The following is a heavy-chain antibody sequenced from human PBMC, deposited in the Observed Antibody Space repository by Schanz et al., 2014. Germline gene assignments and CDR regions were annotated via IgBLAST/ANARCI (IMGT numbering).Heavy chain of an antibody. J-gene: IGHJ6*02. D-gene: IGHD1-26*01. CDR3: ARDMTSMGESRFYYYGMDV. Sequence: QVHLVESGGGVVQPGRSLRLSCAASGFTFSSYGMHWVRQAPGRGLEWVALIWYDGSNKYYAESVKGRFTISRDNPKNTLYLQMNSLRAEDTAVYYCARDMTSMGESRFYYYGMDVWGQGTTATVSS. CDR1: GFTFSSYG. CDR2: IWYDGSNK. V-gene: IGHV3-33*01.